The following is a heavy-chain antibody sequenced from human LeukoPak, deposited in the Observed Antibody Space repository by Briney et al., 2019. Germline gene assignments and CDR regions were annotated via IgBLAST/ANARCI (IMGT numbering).Heavy chain of an antibody. CDR1: GGTFSSYT. Sequence: SVKVSCKASGGTFSSYTISWVRQAPGQGLEWMGRIIPILGIANYAQKFQGRVTITADKSTSTAYMELSSLRSEGTAVYYCAREDGYNPGFDYWGQGTLVTVSS. CDR3: AREDGYNPGFDY. CDR2: IIPILGIA. V-gene: IGHV1-69*04. J-gene: IGHJ4*02. D-gene: IGHD5-24*01.